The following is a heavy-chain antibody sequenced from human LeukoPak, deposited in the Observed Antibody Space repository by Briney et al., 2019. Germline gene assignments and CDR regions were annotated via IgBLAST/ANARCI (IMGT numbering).Heavy chain of an antibody. CDR2: INSYGSST. D-gene: IGHD2-21*02. Sequence: GGSQRLSCAASGLTFSSYWMHWVRQAPGKGLVWVSRINSYGSSTSYADSVKGRFTISRDNAKNTLNLKMNSLRAEDRAVYYCARRLAYCGGDCYSFAFDIWGQGTMVTVSS. J-gene: IGHJ3*02. CDR1: GLTFSSYW. CDR3: ARRLAYCGGDCYSFAFDI. V-gene: IGHV3-74*01.